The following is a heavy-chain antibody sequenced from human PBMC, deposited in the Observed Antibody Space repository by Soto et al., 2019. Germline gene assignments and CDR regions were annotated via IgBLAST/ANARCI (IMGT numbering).Heavy chain of an antibody. J-gene: IGHJ5*02. D-gene: IGHD3-22*01. CDR1: GGSFSGYY. CDR2: INHSGST. Sequence: SETLSLTCAVYGGSFSGYYWSWIRQPPGKGLEWIGEINHSGSTNYNPSLKSRVTISVDTSKNQFSLKLSSVTAADTAVHYCARAIPISMIVVVIAGDNWFDPWGQGTLVTVSS. CDR3: ARAIPISMIVVVIAGDNWFDP. V-gene: IGHV4-34*01.